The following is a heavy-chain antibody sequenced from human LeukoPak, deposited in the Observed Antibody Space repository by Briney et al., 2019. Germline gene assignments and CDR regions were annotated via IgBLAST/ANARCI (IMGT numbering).Heavy chain of an antibody. D-gene: IGHD4-17*01. CDR2: IKQDGSEK. CDR3: ARGSSYGDYMYYYGMDV. CDR1: GFTFSSYW. J-gene: IGHJ6*02. V-gene: IGHV3-7*04. Sequence: GGSLRLSCAASGFTFSSYWMSWVRQAPGKGLEWVANIKQDGSEKYYEDSVKGRFTISRDNSKNTLYLQMNSLRAEDTAVYYCARGSSYGDYMYYYGMDVWGQGTTVTVSS.